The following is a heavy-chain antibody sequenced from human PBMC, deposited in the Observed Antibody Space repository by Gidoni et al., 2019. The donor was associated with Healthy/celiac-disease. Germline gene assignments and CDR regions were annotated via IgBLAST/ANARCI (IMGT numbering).Heavy chain of an antibody. CDR3: ARDPSDYGGGGY. J-gene: IGHJ4*02. V-gene: IGHV3-48*02. CDR1: GFTFSSYS. Sequence: EVQLVESGGGLVQPGGSLRLSCAASGFTFSSYSMNWVRQPPGKGLEWVSYISISSSTIYYADSVKGRCTISRDNAKNSLYLQMNSLRDEDTAVYYCARDPSDYGGGGYCGQGTLVTVSS. CDR2: ISISSSTI. D-gene: IGHD4-17*01.